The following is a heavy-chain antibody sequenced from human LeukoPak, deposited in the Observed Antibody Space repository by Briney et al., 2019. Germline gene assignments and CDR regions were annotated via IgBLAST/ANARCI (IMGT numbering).Heavy chain of an antibody. Sequence: GGSLRLSCAASGFTFSSYSMNWVRQAPGKGLEWVSSISSSSSYIYYADSVKGRFTISRDNAKNSLYLQMNSLRAEDTAVYYCARDGWGAGGMDVWGKGTTVTVSS. CDR1: GFTFSSYS. D-gene: IGHD3-10*01. V-gene: IGHV3-21*01. CDR3: ARDGWGAGGMDV. CDR2: ISSSSSYI. J-gene: IGHJ6*03.